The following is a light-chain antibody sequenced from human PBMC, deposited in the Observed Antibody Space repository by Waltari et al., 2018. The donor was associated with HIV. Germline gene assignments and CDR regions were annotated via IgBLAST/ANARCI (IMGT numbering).Light chain of an antibody. CDR3: SSYAGSNIYV. CDR1: SSDVGGYNS. CDR2: EVS. J-gene: IGLJ1*01. V-gene: IGLV2-8*01. Sequence: QSALTQPPSASGSPGQSVTISCTGTSSDVGGYNSVSWYQQHPVKAPKLMVYEVSKRASGVLDRLSGSRAGNTAARTGSGVQAGDEADYGSSYAGSNIYVFGTGTKVTGL.